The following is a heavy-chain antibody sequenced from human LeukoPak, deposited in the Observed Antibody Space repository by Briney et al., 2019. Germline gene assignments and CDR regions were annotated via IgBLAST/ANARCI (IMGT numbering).Heavy chain of an antibody. CDR3: ARTPEFLEWFDYYYYMDV. J-gene: IGHJ6*03. V-gene: IGHV3-23*01. CDR1: GFTFSTYG. CDR2: INGRGGRT. Sequence: PGGTLRLSCAASGFTFSTYGMSWVRQAPGKGLEWVSAINGRGGRTYYADSVKGRFTISRDNAKNSLYLQMNSLRAEDTAVYYCARTPEFLEWFDYYYYMDVWGKGTTVTVSS. D-gene: IGHD3-3*01.